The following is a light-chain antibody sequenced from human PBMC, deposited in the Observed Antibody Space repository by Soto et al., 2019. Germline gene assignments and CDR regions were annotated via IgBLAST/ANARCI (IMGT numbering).Light chain of an antibody. CDR3: QQNFSTSIT. CDR1: RDINNF. CDR2: DVS. Sequence: IRMTQSPSSLSASVGDSVTLTSRASRDINNFLNWYQQKSGEAPHLLVYDVSTLHTGVPSRFSGSGSETDFTLTIRGLQPEDSATYYCQQNFSTSITFGQGTRLEIK. J-gene: IGKJ5*01. V-gene: IGKV1-39*01.